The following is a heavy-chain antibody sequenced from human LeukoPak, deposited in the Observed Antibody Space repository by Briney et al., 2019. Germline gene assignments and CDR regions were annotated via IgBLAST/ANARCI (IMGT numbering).Heavy chain of an antibody. Sequence: GGSLRLSCAASGFTFSSYAMSWVRQAPGKGLEWVSAISGSGGSTYYADSVKGRFTISRDNSKNTLHLQMISLRAEDTAVYYCARDQGAWGYGYNFDYWGQGTLVTVSS. J-gene: IGHJ4*02. V-gene: IGHV3-23*01. CDR3: ARDQGAWGYGYNFDY. CDR1: GFTFSSYA. D-gene: IGHD3-16*01. CDR2: ISGSGGST.